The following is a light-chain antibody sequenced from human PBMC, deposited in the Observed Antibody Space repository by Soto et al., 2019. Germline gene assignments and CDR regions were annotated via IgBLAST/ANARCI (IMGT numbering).Light chain of an antibody. Sequence: SYELTQPPSVSVAPGKTARITCGGNNSGSKSADWYQQKPGQAPVLVIYYDSDRPSGIPERFSGSNSGNTATLTISRVEAGDEADYYCQVWDSSSDRDVVFGGGTKLTVL. CDR1: NSGSKS. CDR3: QVWDSSSDRDVV. J-gene: IGLJ2*01. V-gene: IGLV3-21*04. CDR2: YDS.